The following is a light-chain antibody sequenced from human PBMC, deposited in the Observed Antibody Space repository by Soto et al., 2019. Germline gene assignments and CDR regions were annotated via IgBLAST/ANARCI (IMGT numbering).Light chain of an antibody. Sequence: EIVLTQSPATLSLSPGERATLSCRASQSIDTYLAWYQQKPGQAPRLLIYDASNRATGIPARFRGSGSGTDFTLTISSLEPEDFAVYYCQQRTTWLTFGGGTKVEIK. J-gene: IGKJ4*01. CDR1: QSIDTY. CDR3: QQRTTWLT. V-gene: IGKV3-11*01. CDR2: DAS.